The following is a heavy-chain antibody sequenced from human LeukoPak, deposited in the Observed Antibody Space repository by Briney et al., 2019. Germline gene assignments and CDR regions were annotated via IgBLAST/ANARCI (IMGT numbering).Heavy chain of an antibody. V-gene: IGHV3-11*01. J-gene: IGHJ4*02. Sequence: TGGSLRLSCAASGFRFSDYYMSWIRQAPGEGLEWVSSISRGGNSKYYEDSVKGRFTISRDNAKNSLDLQMDSLTPEDTAVYYCARDQFVDSWGQGTLVTVSS. CDR3: ARDQFVDS. CDR1: GFRFSDYY. D-gene: IGHD3-10*01. CDR2: ISRGGNSK.